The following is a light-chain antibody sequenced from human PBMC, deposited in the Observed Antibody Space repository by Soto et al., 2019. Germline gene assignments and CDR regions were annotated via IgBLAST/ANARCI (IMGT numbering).Light chain of an antibody. CDR1: SSDVGGYDF. Sequence: QSALTQPASVSGSPGQSITISCTGTSSDVGGYDFVSWYQHHPGKAPKLMIYEGSKRPSGVSNRFSGSKSGNTASLTISGLQAEDEADYYCCSYAGSSTFRVFGGGTKLTVL. CDR3: CSYAGSSTFRV. CDR2: EGS. V-gene: IGLV2-23*03. J-gene: IGLJ2*01.